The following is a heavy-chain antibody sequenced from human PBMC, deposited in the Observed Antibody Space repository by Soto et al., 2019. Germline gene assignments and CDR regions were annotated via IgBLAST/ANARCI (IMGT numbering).Heavy chain of an antibody. CDR1: GITLSDNY. CDR3: ASGKWSLDY. Sequence: GSLQLSLVASGITLSDNYMTWIRQAPGKGLEWLSYISNSDYTTYYADSVKGRFTISRDNAKNSLYLQLNGLRVEDTAVYYCASGKWSLDYWGQGILVTVSS. V-gene: IGHV3-11*01. D-gene: IGHD2-8*01. CDR2: ISNSDYTT. J-gene: IGHJ4*02.